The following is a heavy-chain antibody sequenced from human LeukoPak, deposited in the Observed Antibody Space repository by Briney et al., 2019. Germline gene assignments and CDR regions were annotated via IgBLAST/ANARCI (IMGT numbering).Heavy chain of an antibody. Sequence: GSLRLSCAASGFTFSSYGMHWVRQAPGKGLEWVAVISYDGSNKYYADSVKGRFTISRDNSKNTLYLQMNSLRAEDTAVYYCAKDLFDYYDSSGYSSPDYWGQGALVTVSS. CDR2: ISYDGSNK. CDR1: GFTFSSYG. D-gene: IGHD3-22*01. CDR3: AKDLFDYYDSSGYSSPDY. V-gene: IGHV3-30*18. J-gene: IGHJ4*02.